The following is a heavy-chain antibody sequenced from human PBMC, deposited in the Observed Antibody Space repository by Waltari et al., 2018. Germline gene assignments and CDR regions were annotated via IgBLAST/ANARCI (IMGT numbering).Heavy chain of an antibody. CDR1: GGSISSSSYY. D-gene: IGHD6-13*01. CDR2: IYYSGST. Sequence: QLQLQESGPGLVKPSETLSLTCTVSGGSISSSSYYWGWIRQPPGKGLEWIGSIYYSGSTYDNPSLKSRVTISVDTSKNQFSLKLSSVTAADTAVYYCARSQGQQEKPRYYYYYMDVWGKGTTVTVSS. V-gene: IGHV4-39*07. J-gene: IGHJ6*03. CDR3: ARSQGQQEKPRYYYYYMDV.